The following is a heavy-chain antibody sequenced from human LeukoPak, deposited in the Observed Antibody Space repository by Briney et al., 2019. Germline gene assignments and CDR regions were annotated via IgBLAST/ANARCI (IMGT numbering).Heavy chain of an antibody. D-gene: IGHD3-10*01. CDR1: GYSFTSYW. Sequence: GESLKTSCKGSGYSFTSYWIGWVRQMPGKGLEWMGIIYPGDSDTRYSPSFQGRVTISADKSISTAYLQWSSLKASDTAMYYCARQRFTMRAYAGNWFDPWGQGTLVTVSS. CDR3: ARQRFTMRAYAGNWFDP. CDR2: IYPGDSDT. V-gene: IGHV5-51*01. J-gene: IGHJ5*02.